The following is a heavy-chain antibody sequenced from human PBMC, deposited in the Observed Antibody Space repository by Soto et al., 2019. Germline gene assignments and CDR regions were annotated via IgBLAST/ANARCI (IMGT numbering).Heavy chain of an antibody. CDR2: IKQDGSEK. J-gene: IGHJ2*01. Sequence: EVQLVESGGGLVQPGGSLRLSCAASGFTFSSYWMSWVRKAPGKGLEWVANIKQDGSEKYYVDSVKGRFTISRDNAKNSLNLQMNSLRAEDTAVYYCARAGITIFGVVSDWYFDLWGRGTLVTVSS. CDR3: ARAGITIFGVVSDWYFDL. CDR1: GFTFSSYW. V-gene: IGHV3-7*05. D-gene: IGHD3-3*01.